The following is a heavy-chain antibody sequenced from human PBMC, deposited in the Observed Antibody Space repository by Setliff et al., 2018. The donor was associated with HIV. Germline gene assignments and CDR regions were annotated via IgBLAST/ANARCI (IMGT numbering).Heavy chain of an antibody. CDR3: ARVPLSGWLYFDY. V-gene: IGHV1-18*04. CDR2: ISAYNGNT. J-gene: IGHJ4*02. D-gene: IGHD6-19*01. CDR1: VGTFRSHE. Sequence: GASVKVSCKASVGTFRSHEISWVRQAPGQGLEWMGWISAYNGNTNYAQKLQGRVTMTTDTPTSTAYMELRSLRSDDTAVYYCARVPLSGWLYFDYWGQGTLVTVSS.